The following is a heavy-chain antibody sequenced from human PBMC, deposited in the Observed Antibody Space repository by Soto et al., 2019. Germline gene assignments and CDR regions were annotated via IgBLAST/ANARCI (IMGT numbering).Heavy chain of an antibody. CDR2: ISHSGNT. CDR1: GGSISSGDYY. Sequence: PSETLSLTCTVSGGSISSGDYYWSWIRQPPGKGLEWIGEISHSGNTNYNPSLKSRVTISVDTSKNQFSLNLSSVTAADTADYYCARGHLPGGNSFYFDYWGQGSRVTVSS. D-gene: IGHD4-4*01. CDR3: ARGHLPGGNSFYFDY. J-gene: IGHJ4*02. V-gene: IGHV4-30-4*01.